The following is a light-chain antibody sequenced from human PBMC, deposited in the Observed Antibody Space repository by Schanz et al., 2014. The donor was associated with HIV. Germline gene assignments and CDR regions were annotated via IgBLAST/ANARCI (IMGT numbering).Light chain of an antibody. CDR1: SSDVGSYNL. V-gene: IGLV2-23*01. CDR2: EGS. CDR3: CSFAFTITSLYV. Sequence: QSALTQPASVSGSPGQSITISCTGPSSDVGSYNLVSWYQQHPGKAPKLMIYEGSKRPSGVSNRVSGSKSGNTASLTISGLQSEDESDYYCCSFAFTITSLYVFGTGTQLTVV. J-gene: IGLJ1*01.